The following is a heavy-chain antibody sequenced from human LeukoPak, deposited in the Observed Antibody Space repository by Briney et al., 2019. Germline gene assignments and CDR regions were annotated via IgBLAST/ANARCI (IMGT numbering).Heavy chain of an antibody. CDR2: ISGSGGST. J-gene: IGHJ4*02. D-gene: IGHD2-21*02. CDR3: AKDAWRGYCGGDCYKFDY. V-gene: IGHV3-23*01. CDR1: GFTFSSYA. Sequence: GGSLRLSCAASGFTFSSYAMSWVRQAPGKGLEWVSAISGSGGSTYYADSVKGQFTISRDNSKNTLYLQMNSLRAEDTAVYYCAKDAWRGYCGGDCYKFDYWGQGTLVTVSS.